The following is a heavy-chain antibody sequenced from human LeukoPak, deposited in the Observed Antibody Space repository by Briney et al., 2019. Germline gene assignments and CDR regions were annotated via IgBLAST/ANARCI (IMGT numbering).Heavy chain of an antibody. V-gene: IGHV3-30*04. J-gene: IGHJ4*02. Sequence: PGGSLRLSCAASGFTFRSYAMHWVRQAPGKGLEWVAVISYDGSNKYYADSVKGRFTISRDNSKNTLYLQMNSLRAEDTAVYYCARAPGYGAAYYFDYWGQGTLVTVSS. CDR1: GFTFRSYA. CDR2: ISYDGSNK. CDR3: ARAPGYGAAYYFDY. D-gene: IGHD1-1*01.